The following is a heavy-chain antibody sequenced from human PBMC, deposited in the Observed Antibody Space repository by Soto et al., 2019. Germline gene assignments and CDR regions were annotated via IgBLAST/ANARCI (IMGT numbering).Heavy chain of an antibody. Sequence: SETLSLTCTVSGGSFSSGDYYWTWIRQPPGKGLEWIGYIYYSVSTYYNPSLKSRVTISVDTSKNQFSLKLSSVTAADTAVYYCAKDLIAVAGTFDYWGQGTLVTVSS. J-gene: IGHJ4*02. V-gene: IGHV4-30-4*01. CDR1: GGSFSSGDYY. D-gene: IGHD6-19*01. CDR3: AKDLIAVAGTFDY. CDR2: IYYSVST.